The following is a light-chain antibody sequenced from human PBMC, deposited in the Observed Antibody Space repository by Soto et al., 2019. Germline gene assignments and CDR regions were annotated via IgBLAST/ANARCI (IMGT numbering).Light chain of an antibody. CDR1: QSISTW. J-gene: IGKJ2*01. CDR3: QQYNSYPYT. V-gene: IGKV1-5*03. CDR2: QAS. Sequence: DIQMTQSPSTLSTSVGDRVTITCRASQSISTWLAWFQQKPGKAPKLLIYQASTVVSGVPLRFSGSGSGTEFTLTISSLQPDDFATYYCQQYNSYPYTFGQGTKLEIK.